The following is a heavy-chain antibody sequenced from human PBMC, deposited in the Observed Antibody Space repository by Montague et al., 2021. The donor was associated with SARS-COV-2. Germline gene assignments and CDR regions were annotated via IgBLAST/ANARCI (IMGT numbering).Heavy chain of an antibody. CDR1: GDSISSGTYY. CDR2: IYTSGGT. D-gene: IGHD1-26*01. J-gene: IGHJ4*02. Sequence: TLSLTCTVSGDSISSGTYYWSWIRQPAGKGLEWIGRIYTSGGTNYNPSLKSRVTMSVDPSKNQFSLTMSTVTAADTAVYYCARVGGNYYRYFDYWGQGSLVTVSS. CDR3: ARVGGNYYRYFDY. V-gene: IGHV4-61*02.